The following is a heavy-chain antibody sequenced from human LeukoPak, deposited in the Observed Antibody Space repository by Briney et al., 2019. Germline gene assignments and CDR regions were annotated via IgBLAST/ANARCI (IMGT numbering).Heavy chain of an antibody. D-gene: IGHD3-10*01. V-gene: IGHV4-59*12. CDR3: ARTRYYYNSRSYGAPYYFDY. J-gene: IGHJ4*02. Sequence: SETLSLTCTVSGGSISSYYWSWIRQPPGKGLEWIGYIYYSGSTYYSPSLKSRVTISLDTSRNQFSLKLNSVTAADTAVYYCARTRYYYNSRSYGAPYYFDYWGQGTLVTVSS. CDR2: IYYSGST. CDR1: GGSISSYY.